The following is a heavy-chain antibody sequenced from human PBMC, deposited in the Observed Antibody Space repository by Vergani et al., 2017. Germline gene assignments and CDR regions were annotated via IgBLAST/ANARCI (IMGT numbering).Heavy chain of an antibody. J-gene: IGHJ6*03. D-gene: IGHD1/OR15-1a*01. CDR2: TWYDGNNK. V-gene: IGHV3-33*06. CDR1: GFTFNQYG. CDR3: AKGRDWDNWNSRYYYYYMDV. Sequence: QVQLVESGGGVVQPGRSLRLSCAASGFTFNQYGMHWVRQAPGKGLEWVAVTWYDGNNKQYADSVKGRFTISRDNSKNTLYLQMNSLRAEDEAVYYCAKGRDWDNWNSRYYYYYMDVWGKGTTVTVSS.